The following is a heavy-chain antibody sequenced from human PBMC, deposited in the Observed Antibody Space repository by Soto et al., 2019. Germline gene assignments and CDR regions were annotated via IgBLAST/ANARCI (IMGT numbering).Heavy chain of an antibody. CDR3: ARGMEHYYGSGRHIAYNWFDP. V-gene: IGHV4-34*01. Sequence: QVQLQQWGAGLLKPSETLSLTCAVYGGSFSGYYWSWIRQPPGKGLEWIGEINHSGSTNYNPSLKSRVTISVDTSKNQFSLKLSSVTAAETAVYYCARGMEHYYGSGRHIAYNWFDPWGKGTLVTVSS. J-gene: IGHJ5*02. CDR2: INHSGST. CDR1: GGSFSGYY. D-gene: IGHD3-10*01.